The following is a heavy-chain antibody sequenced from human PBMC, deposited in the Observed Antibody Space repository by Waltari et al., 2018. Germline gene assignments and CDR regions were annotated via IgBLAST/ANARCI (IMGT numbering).Heavy chain of an antibody. J-gene: IGHJ4*02. V-gene: IGHV4-38-2*01. Sequence: QVQLQESGPGLVKPSETLSLTCAVFGHSIRSEYFWGWIRQPPGNWLEWLGTTHHDVTTFVSPSLQNRITISLDTSNNQFSLSLRSMTAADTAVYYCAAVAWHYSVRIDYWGQGTLVTVSS. CDR3: AAVAWHYSVRIDY. D-gene: IGHD6-19*01. CDR2: THHDVTT. CDR1: GHSIRSEYF.